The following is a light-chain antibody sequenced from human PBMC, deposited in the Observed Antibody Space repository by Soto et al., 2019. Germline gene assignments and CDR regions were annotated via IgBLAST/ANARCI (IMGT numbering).Light chain of an antibody. V-gene: IGKV3-15*01. J-gene: IGKJ2*01. CDR2: HAS. Sequence: DIVMTQSPATLSVSPGERATLSCRASKSVSSNLAWYQQKPGQAPRLLIYHASTRATGIPARFSGSGSETEFTLTIISLQSEDFSVYYCQQYNNWPPHTFGQGTKLEIK. CDR1: KSVSSN. CDR3: QQYNNWPPHT.